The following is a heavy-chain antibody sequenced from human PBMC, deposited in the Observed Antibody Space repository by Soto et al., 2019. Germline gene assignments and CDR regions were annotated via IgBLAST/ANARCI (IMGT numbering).Heavy chain of an antibody. Sequence: QVQLVQSGAEVKKPGSSVKVSCKASGGTFSSYAISWVRQAPGQGLEWMGGIIPIFGTANYAQKFQGRVTSTADKSTSTAYMELSSLRSEDTAVYYCARAPYRGSKDSVFYSYGMDVWGQGTTVTVSS. CDR1: GGTFSSYA. D-gene: IGHD2-21*01. V-gene: IGHV1-69*06. CDR3: ARAPYRGSKDSVFYSYGMDV. CDR2: IIPIFGTA. J-gene: IGHJ6*02.